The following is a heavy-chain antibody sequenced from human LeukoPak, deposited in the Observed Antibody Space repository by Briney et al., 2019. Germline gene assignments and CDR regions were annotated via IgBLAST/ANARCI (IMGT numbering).Heavy chain of an antibody. CDR1: GYTFTSYY. CDR3: ARDRAYYYYGMDV. J-gene: IGHJ6*02. Sequence: GASVKVSCKASGYTFTSYYMHWVRQAPGQGLEWMGWINTNTGDTNYAQKFQGRVTMTRDTSISTSYMELSRLRSDDTAVYFCARDRAYYYYGMDVWGQGTTVTVSS. CDR2: INTNTGDT. V-gene: IGHV1-2*02.